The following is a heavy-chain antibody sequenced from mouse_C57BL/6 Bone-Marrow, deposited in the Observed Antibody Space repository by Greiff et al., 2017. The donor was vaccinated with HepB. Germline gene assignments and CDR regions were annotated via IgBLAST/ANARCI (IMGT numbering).Heavy chain of an antibody. J-gene: IGHJ4*01. CDR1: GFSLTSYA. CDR2: IWTGGGT. CDR3: ARNWVYDYDYAMDY. V-gene: IGHV2-9-1*01. Sequence: VQGVESGPGLVAPSQSLSITCTVSGFSLTSYAISWVRQPPGKGLEWLGVIWTGGGTNYNSALKSRLSISKDNSKSQVFLKMNSLQTDDTARYYCARNWVYDYDYAMDYWGQGTSVTVSS. D-gene: IGHD2-4*01.